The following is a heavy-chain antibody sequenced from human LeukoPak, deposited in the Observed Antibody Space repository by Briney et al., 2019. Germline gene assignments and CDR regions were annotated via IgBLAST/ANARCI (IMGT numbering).Heavy chain of an antibody. CDR3: ARVWGDGYTY. Sequence: PSETLSLTCAVSGGSISSSNWWSWVRQAPGKGLEWVSSISSSSSYIYYADSVKGRFTISRDNAKNSLYLQMNSLRAEDTAVYYCARVWGDGYTYWGQGTLVTVSS. V-gene: IGHV3-21*01. CDR1: GGSISSSN. D-gene: IGHD5-24*01. CDR2: ISSSSSYI. J-gene: IGHJ4*02.